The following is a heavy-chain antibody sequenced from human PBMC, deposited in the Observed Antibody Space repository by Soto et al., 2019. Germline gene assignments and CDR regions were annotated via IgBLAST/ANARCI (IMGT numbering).Heavy chain of an antibody. CDR2: IYYSGST. D-gene: IGHD4-17*01. CDR3: ARDRGVTTDYYYYMDV. CDR1: GGSISSYY. V-gene: IGHV4-59*01. J-gene: IGHJ6*03. Sequence: SETLLLTCTVSGGSISSYYWSWIRQPPGKGLEWIGYIYYSGSTNYNPSLKSRVTISVDTSKNQFSLKLSSVTAADTAVYYCARDRGVTTDYYYYMDVWGKGTTVTVS.